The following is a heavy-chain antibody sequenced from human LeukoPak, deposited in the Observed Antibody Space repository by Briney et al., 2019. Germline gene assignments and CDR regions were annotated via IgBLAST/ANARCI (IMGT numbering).Heavy chain of an antibody. Sequence: ASVKVSCKASGYTFTGYYMHWVRQAPGQGLEWMGWINPNSGGTNYAQKFQGRVTMTRDTSTSTVYMELSSLRSEDTAVYYCARDGDDYSNGLGWFDPWGQGTLVTVSS. CDR1: GYTFTGYY. CDR3: ARDGDDYSNGLGWFDP. CDR2: INPNSGGT. V-gene: IGHV1-2*02. D-gene: IGHD4-11*01. J-gene: IGHJ5*02.